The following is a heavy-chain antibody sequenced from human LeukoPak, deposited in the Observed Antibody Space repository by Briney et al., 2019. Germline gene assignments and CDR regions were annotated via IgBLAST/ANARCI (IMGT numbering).Heavy chain of an antibody. D-gene: IGHD6-19*01. CDR2: ISDSSRTI. CDR1: GFTFSDYY. V-gene: IGHV3-11*01. J-gene: IGHJ1*01. CDR3: ARSSLPGRSGRTEYFQH. Sequence: GGSLRLSCAASGFTFSDYYMTWIRQAPGKGLQWLSFISDSSRTIYYADSVKGRFTISRDNAKNSLYLQMSSLRAEDTAIYYCARSSLPGRSGRTEYFQHWGRGALVTVSS.